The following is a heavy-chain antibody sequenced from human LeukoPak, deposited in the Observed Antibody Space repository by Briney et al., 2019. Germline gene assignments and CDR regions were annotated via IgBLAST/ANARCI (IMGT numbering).Heavy chain of an antibody. V-gene: IGHV3-21*01. Sequence: GGSLRLSCAASGFTFSSYSMNWVRQAPGKGLEWVSSISSSSSYIYYADSVKGRFTISRDNAKNSLYLQMDSLRAEDTAVYYCARDRDPCFDYWGQGTLVTVSS. J-gene: IGHJ4*02. CDR3: ARDRDPCFDY. D-gene: IGHD3-10*01. CDR1: GFTFSSYS. CDR2: ISSSSSYI.